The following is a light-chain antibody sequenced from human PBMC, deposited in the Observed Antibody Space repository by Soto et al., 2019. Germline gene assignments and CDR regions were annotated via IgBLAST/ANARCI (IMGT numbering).Light chain of an antibody. J-gene: IGLJ2*01. CDR1: SSNIGAGYD. Sequence: QLVLTQPPSVSGAPGQRVTISCTGSSSNIGAGYDVHWYQHLPGTAPKLLIYGSSNRPSGVPDRFSGSKSGTSASLAITGLQAEDEADYYSQSSDSSLSGVVFGGGTKITVL. CDR3: QSSDSSLSGVV. V-gene: IGLV1-40*01. CDR2: GSS.